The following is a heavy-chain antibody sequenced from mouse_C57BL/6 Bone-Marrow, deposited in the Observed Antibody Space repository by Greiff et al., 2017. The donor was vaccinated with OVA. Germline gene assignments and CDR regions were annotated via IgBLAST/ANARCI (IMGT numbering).Heavy chain of an antibody. D-gene: IGHD2-4*01. CDR1: GYTFTSYW. Sequence: QVQLQQPGAELVRPGTSVKLSCKASGYTFTSYWMHWVKQRPGQGLEWIGVIDPSDSYTNYNQKFKGKATLTVDTSSSTANMQLSSLTSEDSAVYYCARIYYDYDVDAMDDWGQGTSVTVSS. CDR3: ARIYYDYDVDAMDD. CDR2: IDPSDSYT. J-gene: IGHJ4*01. V-gene: IGHV1-59*01.